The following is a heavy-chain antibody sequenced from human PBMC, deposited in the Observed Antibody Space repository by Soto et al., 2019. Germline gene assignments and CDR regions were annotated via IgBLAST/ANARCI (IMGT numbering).Heavy chain of an antibody. CDR1: GYNFAGYW. Sequence: GESLKISCKGSGYNFAGYWIAWVRQMPGKGLELMGIIYPSDSDTRYRPSFQGQVTISADKSISSAYLQWSSLRASDTAMYYCARVGVSTRSFDYWGQGTPVTVSS. V-gene: IGHV5-51*01. D-gene: IGHD3-3*01. CDR2: IYPSDSDT. CDR3: ARVGVSTRSFDY. J-gene: IGHJ4*02.